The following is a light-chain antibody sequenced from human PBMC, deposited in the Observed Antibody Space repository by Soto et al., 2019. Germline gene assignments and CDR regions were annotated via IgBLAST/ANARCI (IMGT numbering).Light chain of an antibody. CDR3: CSYTTTSTPYV. Sequence: QSALTQPASVSGSPGQSITISCTGTSSDVGGIYNYVSWYQQHPDKAPKHLIYEVSNRPSGVSNRSSGAKSGNTASLTISGLQDEDEADYYCCSYTTTSTPYVFGTGTKLTVL. CDR1: SSDVGGIYNY. V-gene: IGLV2-14*01. J-gene: IGLJ1*01. CDR2: EVS.